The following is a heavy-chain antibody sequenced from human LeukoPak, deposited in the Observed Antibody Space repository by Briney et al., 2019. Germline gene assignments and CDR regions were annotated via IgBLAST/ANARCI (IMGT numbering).Heavy chain of an antibody. CDR3: ATARGYNNGSFDY. CDR1: GFTFSSYS. V-gene: IGHV3-21*01. CDR2: ISSSSNYI. Sequence: GGSLRLSCAASGFTFSSYSMNWVRQAPGKGLEWVSSISSSSNYIYYADSVKGRFTISRDNAKNSLYLQMNSLRAEDTAVYYCATARGYNNGSFDYWGQGTLVTVSS. D-gene: IGHD5-18*01. J-gene: IGHJ4*02.